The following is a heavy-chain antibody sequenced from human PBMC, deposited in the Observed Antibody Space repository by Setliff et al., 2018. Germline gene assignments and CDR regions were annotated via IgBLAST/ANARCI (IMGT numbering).Heavy chain of an antibody. D-gene: IGHD3-10*01. CDR2: INHSGNT. CDR3: ARDLGDYGSGSYSIPHYYYYYGMDV. CDR1: GGSFSGYY. Sequence: PSETLSLTCAVYGGSFSGYYWSWIRQPPGTGLEWIGEINHSGNTYYSPSLKSRVTMFVDTSKNQFSLMLYSVTAADTAVYYCARDLGDYGSGSYSIPHYYYYYGMDVWGQGTTVTVSS. V-gene: IGHV4-34*01. J-gene: IGHJ6*02.